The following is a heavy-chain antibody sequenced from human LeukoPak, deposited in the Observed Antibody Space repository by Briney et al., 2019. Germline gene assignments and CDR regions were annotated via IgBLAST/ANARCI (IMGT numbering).Heavy chain of an antibody. CDR2: ISNDGTST. CDR3: ARWEASLMDAFDI. V-gene: IGHV3-74*01. CDR1: GLTFSDYW. Sequence: GGSLRLSCAVSGLTFSDYWMHWVRHAPGKGLVWVSRISNDGTSTSYADSVKGRFTISRDNAKNSLYLQMNSLRAEDTAVYYCARWEASLMDAFDIWGQGTMVTVSS. J-gene: IGHJ3*02. D-gene: IGHD2-2*01.